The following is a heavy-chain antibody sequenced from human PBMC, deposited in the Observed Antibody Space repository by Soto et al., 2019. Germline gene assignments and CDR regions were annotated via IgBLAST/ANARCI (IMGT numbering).Heavy chain of an antibody. CDR2: ISWNSGSI. CDR1: GFTFDDYA. V-gene: IGHV3-9*01. Sequence: GGSMRLSCAASGFTFDDYAMHWVRQAQGKGLEWVSGISWNSGSIGYADSVKGRFTISRDNAKNSLYLQMNSLRAEDTALYYCAKGMFPGIAARAFDIWGQGTMVTVSS. J-gene: IGHJ3*02. CDR3: AKGMFPGIAARAFDI. D-gene: IGHD6-6*01.